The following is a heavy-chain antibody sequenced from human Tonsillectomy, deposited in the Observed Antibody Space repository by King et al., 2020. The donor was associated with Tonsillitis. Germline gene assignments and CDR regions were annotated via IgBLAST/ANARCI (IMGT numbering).Heavy chain of an antibody. V-gene: IGHV4-59*01. D-gene: IGHD2-15*01. CDR1: GGSISSYY. Sequence: QVQLQESGPGLVKPSETLSLTCTVSGGSISSYYWSWLRQPPGKGLEWIGYIYYSGSTNYNPSLKSRVTISVDTSKNQFSLKLSSVTAADTAVYYCARDYGSGGSYLFDYWGQGTLVTVSS. J-gene: IGHJ4*02. CDR2: IYYSGST. CDR3: ARDYGSGGSYLFDY.